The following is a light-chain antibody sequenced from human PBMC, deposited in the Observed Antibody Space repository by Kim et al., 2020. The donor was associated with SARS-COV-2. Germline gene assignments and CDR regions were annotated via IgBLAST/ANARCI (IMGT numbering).Light chain of an antibody. CDR2: GAT. J-gene: IGKJ1*01. V-gene: IGKV3-20*01. CDR3: QHYGVSPALT. Sequence: EIVLTQSPGTLSLSPGERATLSCRASQSVSSSYLAWYQQKTGQAPRLLIYGATSRATGIPDRFSGSVSGTDFTLTISRLEPEDFAVYYCQHYGVSPALTFGQGTKVEIK. CDR1: QSVSSSY.